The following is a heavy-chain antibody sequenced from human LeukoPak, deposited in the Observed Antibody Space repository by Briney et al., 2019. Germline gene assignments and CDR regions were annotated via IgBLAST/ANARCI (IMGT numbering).Heavy chain of an antibody. CDR3: ARDEGGPVNY. J-gene: IGHJ4*02. V-gene: IGHV1-18*01. CDR1: GYTFISHG. Sequence: ASVKVSCKASGYTFISHGISWVRQAPGQGLEWMGWISSNNGNTKYAQKFQGRVTMTTETSTSTAYMELRSLRSDDTAVYYCARDEGGPVNYWGQGTLVTVSS. D-gene: IGHD3-16*01. CDR2: ISSNNGNT.